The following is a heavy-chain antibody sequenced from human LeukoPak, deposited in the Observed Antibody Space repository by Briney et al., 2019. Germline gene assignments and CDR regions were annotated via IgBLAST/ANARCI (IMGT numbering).Heavy chain of an antibody. V-gene: IGHV3-21*01. CDR1: GFSSGSYT. D-gene: IGHD6-19*01. Sequence: PGGSLRLSCKGSGFSSGSYTLTWIRQATGKGLEWVSSIDTSSGLIYYADSVKGRFTSSRDNANNSVYLQMNSLTVEDTAVYFCARDYSSGWFGKGAYWGQGTLV. CDR3: ARDYSSGWFGKGAY. CDR2: IDTSSGLI. J-gene: IGHJ4*02.